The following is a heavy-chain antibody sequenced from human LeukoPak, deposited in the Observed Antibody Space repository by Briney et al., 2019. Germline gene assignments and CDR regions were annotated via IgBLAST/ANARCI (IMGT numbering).Heavy chain of an antibody. Sequence: GGSLRLSCAASGFTFSSYAMSWVRQAPGKGLEWVSAMSGSGGSTYYADSVKGRFTISRDNSKNTLYLQMNSLRAEDTAVYYCAKPPRTNTVTGNYFDYWGQGTLVTVSS. D-gene: IGHD4-11*01. V-gene: IGHV3-23*01. J-gene: IGHJ4*02. CDR3: AKPPRTNTVTGNYFDY. CDR1: GFTFSSYA. CDR2: MSGSGGST.